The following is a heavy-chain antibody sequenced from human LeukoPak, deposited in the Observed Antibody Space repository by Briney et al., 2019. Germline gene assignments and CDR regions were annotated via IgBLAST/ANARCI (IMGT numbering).Heavy chain of an antibody. CDR2: VYYSGSA. CDR1: SGSISSYY. Sequence: PSETLSLTCTVSSGSISSYYWSWIRQPPGKGLEWIGYVYYSGSANYNPSLKSRVTISVDTSKDQFSLKLSSVTAADTAVYYCARHEKLVQFDYWGQGTLVTVST. CDR3: ARHEKLVQFDY. V-gene: IGHV4-59*08. J-gene: IGHJ4*02. D-gene: IGHD3-10*01.